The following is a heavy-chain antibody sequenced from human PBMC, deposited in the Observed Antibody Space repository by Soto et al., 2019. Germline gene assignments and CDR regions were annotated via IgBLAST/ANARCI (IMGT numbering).Heavy chain of an antibody. CDR2: IWYDGSNK. J-gene: IGHJ3*02. CDR1: GFTFSSYG. D-gene: IGHD3-3*01. CDR3: ARSLITIFGVVTDLYDAFDI. V-gene: IGHV3-33*01. Sequence: GGSLRLSCAASGFTFSSYGMHWVRQAPGKGLEWVAVIWYDGSNKYYADSVKGRFTISRDNSKNTLYLQMNSLRAEDTAVYYCARSLITIFGVVTDLYDAFDIWGQGTMVTVSS.